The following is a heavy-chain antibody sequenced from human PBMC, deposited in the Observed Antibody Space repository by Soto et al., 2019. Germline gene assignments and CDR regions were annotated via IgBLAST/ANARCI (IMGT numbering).Heavy chain of an antibody. J-gene: IGHJ6*02. CDR3: ASENAIVVVVAAAHSYGMDV. CDR1: GGTFSSYA. V-gene: IGHV1-69*01. D-gene: IGHD2-15*01. CDR2: IIPIFGTA. Sequence: QVQLVQSGAEVKKPGSSVKVSCKASGGTFSSYAISWVRQAPGQGLEWMGGIIPIFGTANYAQKFQGRVTITGDESTSTAYMELSSLRSEDTAVYYCASENAIVVVVAAAHSYGMDVWGQGTTVTVSS.